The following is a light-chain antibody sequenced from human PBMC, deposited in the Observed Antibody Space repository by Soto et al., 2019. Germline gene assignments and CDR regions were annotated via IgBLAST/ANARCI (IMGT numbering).Light chain of an antibody. Sequence: LTQSPAILSLSPGEKATLSCTASQSVDSYMAWYQQRPGQPPRLLIHDTSHRASGVPARFRRSGSATDFTNTISILEPEDFAVYFCQQRRNWVSFGPGTRV. V-gene: IGKV3-11*01. CDR1: QSVDSY. J-gene: IGKJ3*01. CDR3: QQRRNWVS. CDR2: DTS.